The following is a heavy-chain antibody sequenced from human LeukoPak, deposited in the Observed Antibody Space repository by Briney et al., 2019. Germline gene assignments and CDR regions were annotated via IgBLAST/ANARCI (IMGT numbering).Heavy chain of an antibody. CDR1: GFTFSNYA. CDR3: VKKWEGSGRPLDN. CDR2: ISTDGGGT. V-gene: IGHV3-23*01. J-gene: IGHJ4*02. Sequence: GGSLRLSCAASGFTFSNYAMSWVRQAPGKGLEWVSVISTDGGGTYYPQSLKGRFTISRDNSRNTLYLQMKSLRVDDTAVYYCVKKWEGSGRPLDNWGQGTLVTVSS. D-gene: IGHD6-19*01.